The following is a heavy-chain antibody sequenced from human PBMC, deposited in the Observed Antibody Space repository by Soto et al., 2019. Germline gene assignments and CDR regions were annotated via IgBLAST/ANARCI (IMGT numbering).Heavy chain of an antibody. V-gene: IGHV2-5*02. CDR1: GFSLSTTGVG. D-gene: IGHD3-10*01. J-gene: IGHJ5*02. CDR3: AQSRRDYGLGRERAHCFDP. Sequence: QITLKESGPTLVRPTQTLTLTCTFSGFSLSTTGVGVGWIRQPPGKALEWLALIYWDDDKRYSPSLKSRLTITKATSKNEVILTMTNMDPVDTATYDCAQSRRDYGLGRERAHCFDPSGQGPRVTVSS. CDR2: IYWDDDK.